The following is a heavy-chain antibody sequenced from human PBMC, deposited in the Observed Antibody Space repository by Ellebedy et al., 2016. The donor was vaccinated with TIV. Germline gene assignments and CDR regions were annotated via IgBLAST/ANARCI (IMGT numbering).Heavy chain of an antibody. CDR1: GYTFTSYG. V-gene: IGHV1-69*13. D-gene: IGHD5-24*01. CDR2: IIPIFGTA. CDR3: ARDSSRDGYNLGAFDI. J-gene: IGHJ3*02. Sequence: AASVKVSCKASGYTFTSYGISWVRQAPGQGLEWMGGIIPIFGTANYAQKFQGRVTITADESTSTAYMELSSLRSEDTAVYYCARDSSRDGYNLGAFDIWGQGTMVTVSS.